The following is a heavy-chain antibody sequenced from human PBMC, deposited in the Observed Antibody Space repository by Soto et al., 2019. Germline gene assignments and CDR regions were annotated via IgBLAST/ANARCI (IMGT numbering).Heavy chain of an antibody. V-gene: IGHV1-69*01. CDR1: GDKFSTYA. J-gene: IGHJ6*02. D-gene: IGHD1-1*01. Sequence: QVQLVQSGAEVRKPGSSVRVACKASGDKFSTYAINWVRQVPGQGLEWLGGIITVFGAAMYAQKFQGRVTITAYESATTAYMELSSLRSEDTAVYYCARGGKERFRGSGMDVWGQGTTVTVAS. CDR2: IITVFGAA. CDR3: ARGGKERFRGSGMDV.